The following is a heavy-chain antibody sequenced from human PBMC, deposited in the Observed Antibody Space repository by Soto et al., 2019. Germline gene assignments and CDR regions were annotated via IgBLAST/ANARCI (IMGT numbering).Heavy chain of an antibody. D-gene: IGHD3-10*01. CDR1: GGSISSGGYY. CDR2: IYYSGST. CDR3: ARGNITMVRGVITPLHYYYYGMDV. V-gene: IGHV4-31*03. Sequence: LSLTCTVSGGSISSGGYYWSRIRQHPGKGLEWIGYIYYSGSTYYNPSLKSRVTISVDTSKNQFSLKLSSVTAADTAVYYCARGNITMVRGVITPLHYYYYGMDVWGHGTTVTPSS. J-gene: IGHJ6*02.